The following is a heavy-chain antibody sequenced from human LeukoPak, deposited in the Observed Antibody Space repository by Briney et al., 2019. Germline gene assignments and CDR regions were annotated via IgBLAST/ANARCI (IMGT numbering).Heavy chain of an antibody. V-gene: IGHV3-30*18. J-gene: IGHJ4*02. Sequence: PGRSLRLSCAASGFTFSSYGMHWVRQAPGKGLEWVAVISYDGSNKYYADSVKGRFTISRDNSKNTLYLQMNSLRAEDTAVYYCAKDSSVAGIDYWGQGTLVTVSS. CDR3: AKDSSVAGIDY. CDR1: GFTFSSYG. CDR2: ISYDGSNK. D-gene: IGHD6-19*01.